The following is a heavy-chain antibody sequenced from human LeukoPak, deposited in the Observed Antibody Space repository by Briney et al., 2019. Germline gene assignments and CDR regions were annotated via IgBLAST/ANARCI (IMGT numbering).Heavy chain of an antibody. CDR3: ARETPQSIAAPLYGIDV. CDR2: IIPIFGTA. CDR1: GYTFTSYD. V-gene: IGHV1-69*13. Sequence: ASVKVSCKASGYTFTSYDINWVRQAPGQGLEWMGGIIPIFGTANYAQKFQGRVTITADESTSTAYMELSSLRSEDTAVYYCARETPQSIAAPLYGIDVWGQGTTVTVSS. D-gene: IGHD6-6*01. J-gene: IGHJ6*02.